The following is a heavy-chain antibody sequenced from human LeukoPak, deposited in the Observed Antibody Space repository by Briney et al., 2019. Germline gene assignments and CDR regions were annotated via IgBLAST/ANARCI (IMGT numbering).Heavy chain of an antibody. CDR2: IIPIFGTA. D-gene: IGHD6-6*01. CDR1: GGTFSSYA. CDR3: ARETPQSIAAPLYGMDV. Sequence: GASVKVSCKASGGTFSSYAISWVRQAPGQGLERMGGIIPIFGTANYAQKFQGRVTITADESTSTAYMELSSLRSEDTAVYYCARETPQSIAAPLYGMDVWGQGTTVTVSS. J-gene: IGHJ6*02. V-gene: IGHV1-69*13.